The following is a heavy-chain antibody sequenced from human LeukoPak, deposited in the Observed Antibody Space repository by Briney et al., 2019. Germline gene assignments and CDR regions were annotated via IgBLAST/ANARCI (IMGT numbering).Heavy chain of an antibody. V-gene: IGHV4-34*01. J-gene: IGHJ3*02. D-gene: IGHD2-21*02. CDR1: GGSFSGYY. CDR3: ARRSGSTYCGGDCYSNAFDI. Sequence: SETLSLTCAVYGGSFSGYYWSWIRQPPGKGLEWIGEINHSGSTNYNPSLKSRVTISVDTSKNQFSLKLSSVTAADTAVYYCARRSGSTYCGGDCYSNAFDIWGQGTMVTVSS. CDR2: INHSGST.